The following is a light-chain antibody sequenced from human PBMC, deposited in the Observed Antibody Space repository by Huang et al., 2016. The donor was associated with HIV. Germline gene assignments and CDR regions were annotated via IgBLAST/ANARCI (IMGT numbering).Light chain of an antibody. J-gene: IGKJ1*01. Sequence: IQMTQSPASLPASVGDRVTITCRASQAIRNDLAWYQQKLGEAPKLLIYAVSSLQSGVPPRFSGSGSDTDFTLTISSLQPEDFATYYCLQHFNYPWTFGQGTKV. CDR3: LQHFNYPWT. V-gene: IGKV1-6*01. CDR2: AVS. CDR1: QAIRND.